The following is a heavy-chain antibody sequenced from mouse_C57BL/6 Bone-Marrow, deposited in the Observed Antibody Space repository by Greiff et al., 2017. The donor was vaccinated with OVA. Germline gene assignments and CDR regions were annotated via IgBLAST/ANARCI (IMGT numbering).Heavy chain of an antibody. CDR3: ARAVAITTGVARAMDY. V-gene: IGHV1-26*01. D-gene: IGHD1-1*01. CDR2: INPNNGGT. J-gene: IGHJ4*01. Sequence: EVQLQQSGPELVKPGASVKISCKASGYTFTDYYMNWVKQSHGKSLEWIGDINPNNGGTSYNQKFKGKATLTVDKSSSTAYMELRSLTSEDSAVSYGARAVAITTGVARAMDYWGQGTSVTVSS. CDR1: GYTFTDYY.